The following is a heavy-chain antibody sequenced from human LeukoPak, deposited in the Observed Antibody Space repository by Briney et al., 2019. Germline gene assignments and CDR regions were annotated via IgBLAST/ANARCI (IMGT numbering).Heavy chain of an antibody. CDR1: GGFIGRSSFY. D-gene: IGHD3-22*01. J-gene: IGHJ4*02. Sequence: PSETLSLTCTVSGGFIGRSSFYWAWIRQTPGKGLEWIGSLAYSGSTYYKSSLKSRVTLSVDAAKNQFSLNLTSVTAADTALFYCASSTSYYYDTSGYFEYWGQGILVTVSS. V-gene: IGHV4-39*01. CDR2: LAYSGST. CDR3: ASSTSYYYDTSGYFEY.